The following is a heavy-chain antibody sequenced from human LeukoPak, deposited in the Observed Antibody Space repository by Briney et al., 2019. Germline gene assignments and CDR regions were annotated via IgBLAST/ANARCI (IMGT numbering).Heavy chain of an antibody. CDR2: IWYDGSNK. J-gene: IGHJ3*02. Sequence: PGGSLRLSCAASGFTFSSYGMHWVRQAPGKGLEWVAVIWYDGSNKYYADSVKGRFTISRDNSKNTLYLQMNSLRAEVTAVYYCAKDYYDSSGNDAFDIWGQGTMVTVSS. D-gene: IGHD3-22*01. CDR1: GFTFSSYG. V-gene: IGHV3-33*06. CDR3: AKDYYDSSGNDAFDI.